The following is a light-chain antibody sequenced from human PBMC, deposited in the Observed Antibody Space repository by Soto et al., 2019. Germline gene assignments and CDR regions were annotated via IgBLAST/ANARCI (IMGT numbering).Light chain of an antibody. V-gene: IGKV1-27*01. CDR1: QGISNY. CDR3: QKYNSAPHT. J-gene: IGKJ2*01. Sequence: DIQMTQSPSSLSASVGDRVTITCRASQGISNYLSWYQQKPGKVPKLLLYAASTMQSAVPSRFSGSGSGTDVTLIISSLQPEDVATYYCQKYNSAPHTFGQGTKLEIK. CDR2: AAS.